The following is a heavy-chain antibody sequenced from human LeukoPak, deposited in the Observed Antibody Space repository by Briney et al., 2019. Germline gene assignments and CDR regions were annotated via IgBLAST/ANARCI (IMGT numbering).Heavy chain of an antibody. D-gene: IGHD3-3*01. CDR3: AKHGTYYDFWSGQYYFDY. V-gene: IGHV3-23*01. CDR2: ISESGDST. Sequence: GVSLRLSCAASGFTFSSHAMSWVRQAPGKGLEWVSGISESGDSTNYADSVKGRFTISRDNSRNTLYLQMNSLRAEDTAVYYCAKHGTYYDFWSGQYYFDYWGQGTLVTVSS. CDR1: GFTFSSHA. J-gene: IGHJ4*02.